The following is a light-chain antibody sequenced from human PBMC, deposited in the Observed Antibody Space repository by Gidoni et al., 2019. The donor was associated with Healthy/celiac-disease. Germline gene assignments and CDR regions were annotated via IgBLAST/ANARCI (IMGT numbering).Light chain of an antibody. V-gene: IGKV2-28*01. J-gene: IGKJ1*01. CDR2: LGS. CDR3: MQALQTKT. Sequence: DIVMTQSPLSLPVTPGEPASISCRSSPSLLHSNGYNYLDWYRQKPGQSPQLLIYLGSNRASGVPDRFSGSGSGTDFTLKISRVEAEDVGVYYCMQALQTKTFGQGTKVEIK. CDR1: PSLLHSNGYNY.